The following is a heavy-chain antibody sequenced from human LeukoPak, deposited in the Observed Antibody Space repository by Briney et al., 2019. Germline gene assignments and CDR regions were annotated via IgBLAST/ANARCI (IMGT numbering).Heavy chain of an antibody. J-gene: IGHJ1*01. Sequence: GGSLRLSCAASGFTFSSYSMNWVRQAPGKGLEWVSSISSSSSYIYYADSVKGRFTISRDNAKNSLYLQMNSLRADDTAVYYCAKAGAAAGTLCFQHWGQGTLVTVSS. D-gene: IGHD6-13*01. CDR1: GFTFSSYS. CDR2: ISSSSSYI. V-gene: IGHV3-21*04. CDR3: AKAGAAAGTLCFQH.